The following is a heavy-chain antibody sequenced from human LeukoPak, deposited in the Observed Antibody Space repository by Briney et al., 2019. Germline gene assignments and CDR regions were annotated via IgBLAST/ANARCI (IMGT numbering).Heavy chain of an antibody. CDR3: ASQGYSSGWYNAFDI. D-gene: IGHD6-19*01. J-gene: IGHJ3*02. V-gene: IGHV5-51*01. CDR2: IYPGDSDT. Sequence: GESLKISCKGSGYSFTSYWIGWVRQMPGKGLEWMGIIYPGDSDTRYSPSFQGQVTISADKSISTAYLQWSSLKASDTAMYYCASQGYSSGWYNAFDIWGQGTVVTVSS. CDR1: GYSFTSYW.